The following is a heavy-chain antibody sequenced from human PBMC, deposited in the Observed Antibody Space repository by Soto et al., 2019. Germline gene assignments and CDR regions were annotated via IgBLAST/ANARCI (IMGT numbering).Heavy chain of an antibody. D-gene: IGHD3-10*01. Sequence: ASVKVSCKASGYTFTSYYMHWVRQAPGQGLEWMGIINPSGGSTSYAQKFQGRVTMTRDTSTSTVYMELSSLRSEDTAVYYCARVAVGSGGYYLWFDPWGQGTLVTVSS. V-gene: IGHV1-46*03. CDR2: INPSGGST. CDR1: GYTFTSYY. J-gene: IGHJ5*02. CDR3: ARVAVGSGGYYLWFDP.